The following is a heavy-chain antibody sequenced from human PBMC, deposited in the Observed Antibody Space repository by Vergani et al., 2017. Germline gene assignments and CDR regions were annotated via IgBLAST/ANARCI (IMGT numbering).Heavy chain of an antibody. J-gene: IGHJ6*02. CDR3: AKMDVDYCSHGMVV. D-gene: IGHD2/OR15-2a*01. CDR1: GFTLSTYA. Sequence: EVQLLESGGGLVQPGGSLRLSCAGSGFTLSTYAMSWVRQGPGKGLEWVSGISGTGDRTNYVDSVKGRFIISRDNSKNTLYLQMNRLRGESTAVYFCAKMDVDYCSHGMVVWGQRTTVTDSS. V-gene: IGHV3-23*01. CDR2: ISGTGDRT.